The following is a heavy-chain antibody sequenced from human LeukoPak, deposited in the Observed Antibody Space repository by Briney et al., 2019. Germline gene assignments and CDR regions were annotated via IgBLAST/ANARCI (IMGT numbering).Heavy chain of an antibody. CDR1: GGSISSYY. V-gene: IGHV4-59*01. J-gene: IGHJ4*02. D-gene: IGHD5-18*01. CDR2: IYYSGST. Sequence: SETLSLTCTVSGGSISSYYWSWIRQPPGKGLEWIGYIYYSGSTNYNPSLKSRVTISVDTTKNQFSLKLSSVTAADTAVYYCARSHRGYSYGYNFDYWGQGTLVTVSS. CDR3: ARSHRGYSYGYNFDY.